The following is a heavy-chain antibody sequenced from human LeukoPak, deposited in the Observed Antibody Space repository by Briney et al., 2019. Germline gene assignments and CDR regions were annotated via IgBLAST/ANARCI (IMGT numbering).Heavy chain of an antibody. CDR2: VYYSRST. Sequence: KASETLSLTCTVSGDSISSYYWSWIRQPPGKGLEWIGFVYYSRSTYYNPSLKSRVTISVDTSKNQVSLKLSSVTAADTAVYYCARQRAGYTTGWYSFDYWGQGTRVTVSS. J-gene: IGHJ4*02. D-gene: IGHD6-19*01. V-gene: IGHV4-59*08. CDR3: ARQRAGYTTGWYSFDY. CDR1: GDSISSYY.